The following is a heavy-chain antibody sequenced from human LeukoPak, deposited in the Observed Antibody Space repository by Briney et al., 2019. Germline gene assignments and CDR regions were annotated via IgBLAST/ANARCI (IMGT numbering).Heavy chain of an antibody. Sequence: GRSLRLSCAASGFTFGSFGMHWVRQAPGKGLEWVAIIWGDGGTKYYGDSVRGRFTISRDNSKNTLYLQMNSLRAEDMAVYYCARDRGGGLDWWGQGTLATVSS. D-gene: IGHD2-15*01. CDR1: GFTFGSFG. V-gene: IGHV3-33*01. CDR2: IWGDGGTK. CDR3: ARDRGGGLDW. J-gene: IGHJ4*02.